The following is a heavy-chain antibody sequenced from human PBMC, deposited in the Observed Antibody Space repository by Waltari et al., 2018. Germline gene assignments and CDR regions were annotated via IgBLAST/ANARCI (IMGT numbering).Heavy chain of an antibody. V-gene: IGHV4-34*01. D-gene: IGHD6-19*01. J-gene: IGHJ6*03. CDR3: ARGWLQVAPPYYYYMDV. CDR2: INHNASP. CDR1: GGSFRGYY. Sequence: QVQLLQWGAGLLKPSETLSLTCAVYGGSFRGYYWSWLRQLPGKGLAGLGEINHNASPDYNPSLKSRATISIETSKNQFSLKLDSVTAADTGVYYCARGWLQVAPPYYYYMDVWDRGTAVTVSS.